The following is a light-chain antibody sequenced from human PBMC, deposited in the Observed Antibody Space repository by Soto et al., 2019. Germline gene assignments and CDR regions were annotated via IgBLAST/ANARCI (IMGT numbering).Light chain of an antibody. V-gene: IGLV2-14*01. CDR3: SSYRSSSSAVV. CDR1: SSDIGGYNY. Sequence: QSVLTQPASVSGSPGQSIAISCTGTSSDIGGYNYVSWYQQHPGKAPKLLVYDVTERPSGVSNRCPGSKSGNTASLTIAGLHAEDEADYYCSSYRSSSSAVVFRGGTKLTVL. J-gene: IGLJ2*01. CDR2: DVT.